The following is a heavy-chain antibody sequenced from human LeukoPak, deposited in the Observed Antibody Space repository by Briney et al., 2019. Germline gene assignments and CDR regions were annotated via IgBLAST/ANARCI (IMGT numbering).Heavy chain of an antibody. Sequence: GGSLRLSCAASGFTFSDYYMSWIRQAPGKGLEWVSYISSSGSTIYYADSVKGRFTISRDNSKNTLYLQMNSLRAEDTAVYYCARGPLQVGYPQYLYYYYYYYMDVWGKGTTVTVSS. J-gene: IGHJ6*03. CDR1: GFTFSDYY. V-gene: IGHV3-11*04. D-gene: IGHD2-8*02. CDR3: ARGPLQVGYPQYLYYYYYYYMDV. CDR2: ISSSGSTI.